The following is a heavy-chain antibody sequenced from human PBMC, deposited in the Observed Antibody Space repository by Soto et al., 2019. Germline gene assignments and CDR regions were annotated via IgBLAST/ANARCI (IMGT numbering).Heavy chain of an antibody. CDR2: IIPKFGST. CDR3: ARLRSSSWFAVFFQF. CDR1: GDTFTSYS. D-gene: IGHD6-13*01. J-gene: IGHJ1*01. Sequence: QGQLVQSGAEVKKPGSSVKVSCKSSGDTFTSYSIAWMRQAPGQGLEWMGGIIPKFGSTKYARKFQDRVTITADESTSTAYMELSGLRSEDTAVYFCARLRSSSWFAVFFQFWGQGTRVTVSS. V-gene: IGHV1-69*01.